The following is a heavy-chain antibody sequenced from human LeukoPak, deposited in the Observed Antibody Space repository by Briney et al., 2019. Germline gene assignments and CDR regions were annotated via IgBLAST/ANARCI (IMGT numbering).Heavy chain of an antibody. CDR3: ARGLYYDFWSGYYGPKNWFDP. V-gene: IGHV4-34*01. CDR1: GRSFSGYY. J-gene: IGHJ5*02. D-gene: IGHD3-3*01. CDR2: INYSGST. Sequence: SETLSLTCAVYGRSFSGYYWSWIRQPPGKGLEWIGEINYSGSTNYNPSLKSRVTISVDTSKNQFSLKLSSVTAADTAVYYCARGLYYDFWSGYYGPKNWFDPWGQGTLVTVSS.